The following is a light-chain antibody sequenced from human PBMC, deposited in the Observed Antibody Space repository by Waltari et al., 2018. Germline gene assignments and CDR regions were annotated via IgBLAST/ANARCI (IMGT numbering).Light chain of an antibody. CDR2: STS. CDR3: LLYYGGPWV. V-gene: IGLV7-43*01. J-gene: IGLJ3*02. CDR1: TGAVTSDYY. Sequence: QTVVTQEPSLTVSPGGTVTLTCASSTGAVTSDYYPNWFQQKPGQAPRALIHSTSVGYSWPPTRFSGALLGDKAALTLSGVQPEDEADYYCLLYYGGPWVFGGGTKVTVL.